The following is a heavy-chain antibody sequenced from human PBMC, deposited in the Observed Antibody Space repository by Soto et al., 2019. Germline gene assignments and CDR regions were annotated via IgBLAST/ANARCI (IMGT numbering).Heavy chain of an antibody. CDR1: GGSFSGCY. V-gene: IGHV4-34*01. CDR3: ARDKITGLFDY. J-gene: IGHJ4*02. D-gene: IGHD2-8*02. CDR2: INHSGST. Sequence: QVQLQQWGAGLLKPSETLSLTCAVYGGSFSGCYWTWIRQPPGTGLEWIGEINHSGSTNYNPSLKSRVTTSVDTSKNQFSLKLTSVTAADTAVYYCARDKITGLFDYWGQGTLVTVSS.